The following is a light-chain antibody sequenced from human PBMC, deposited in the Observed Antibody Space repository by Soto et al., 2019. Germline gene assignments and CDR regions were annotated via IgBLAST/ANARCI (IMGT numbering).Light chain of an antibody. J-gene: IGLJ2*01. CDR1: SGSIASNY. CDR3: QSYDSSNVI. V-gene: IGLV6-57*02. CDR2: ESN. Sequence: KFMLTQPHSVSESPGKTVTISCTGSSGSIASNYVQWYQQRPGSAPTTVIYESNQRPSGVPDRFSGSIDSSSNSASLTISGLKTEDEADYYCQSYDSSNVIFGGGTKLTVL.